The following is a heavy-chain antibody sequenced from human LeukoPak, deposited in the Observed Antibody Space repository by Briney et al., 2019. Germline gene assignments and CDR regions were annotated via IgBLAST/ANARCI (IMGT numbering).Heavy chain of an antibody. CDR1: GGSISSHY. CDR3: ARSELLWFGAVNSGFDS. J-gene: IGHJ4*02. V-gene: IGHV4-59*11. Sequence: PSETLSLTCTVSGGSISSHYWSWIRQPPGDGLEWTGYIYYRGSTNNHPSPKSRVTISVDPSQNPFSLELTSVTAADTAVYYCARSELLWFGAVNSGFDSWGQGTLVTVSS. CDR2: IYYRGST. D-gene: IGHD3-10*01.